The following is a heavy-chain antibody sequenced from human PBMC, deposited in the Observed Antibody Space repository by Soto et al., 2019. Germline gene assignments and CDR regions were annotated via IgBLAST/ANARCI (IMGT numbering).Heavy chain of an antibody. Sequence: ASVKVSCKASGYTFTGYYMHWVRQAPGQGLEWMGWINPNSGNTNYAQKLQGRVTMTTDTSTSTAYMELRSLRSDDTAVYYCARGRGCSGGSCYSFGRFYYYGMDVWGQGTTVTVSS. CDR3: ARGRGCSGGSCYSFGRFYYYGMDV. V-gene: IGHV1-18*04. J-gene: IGHJ6*02. CDR1: GYTFTGYY. D-gene: IGHD2-15*01. CDR2: INPNSGNT.